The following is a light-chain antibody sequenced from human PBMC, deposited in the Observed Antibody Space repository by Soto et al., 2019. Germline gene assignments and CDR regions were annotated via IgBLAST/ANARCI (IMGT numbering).Light chain of an antibody. CDR1: SSDIGNFNR. J-gene: IGLJ3*02. Sequence: QSALTQPPSVSGSPGQSVIISCTGTSSDIGNFNRVSWYQQPPGTAPKLIIFEVNSRPSGVPDRFSGAQSGNTASLIISGLQAEDEADYFCSLPTNKNTRVFGGGTKLTVL. V-gene: IGLV2-18*01. CDR3: SLPTNKNTRV. CDR2: EVN.